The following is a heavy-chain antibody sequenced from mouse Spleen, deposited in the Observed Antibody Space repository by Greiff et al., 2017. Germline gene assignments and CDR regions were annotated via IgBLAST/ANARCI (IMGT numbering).Heavy chain of an antibody. Sequence: EVMLVESGGGLVKPGGSLKLSCAASGFTFSDYGMHWVRQAPEKGLEWVAYISSGSSTIYYADTVKGRFTISRDNAKNTLFLQMASLRSEDTAMYYCARGSYYYGSSYGFAYWGQGTLVTVSA. CDR1: GFTFSDYG. CDR3: ARGSYYYGSSYGFAY. CDR2: ISSGSSTI. J-gene: IGHJ3*01. D-gene: IGHD1-1*01. V-gene: IGHV5-17*01.